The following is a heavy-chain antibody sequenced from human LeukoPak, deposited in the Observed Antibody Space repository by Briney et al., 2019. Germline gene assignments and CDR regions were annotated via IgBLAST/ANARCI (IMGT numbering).Heavy chain of an antibody. D-gene: IGHD6-19*01. CDR3: ARDRKWLLTFDL. Sequence: PGGSLRLSCAVSGFTFSSYSMNWVRQAPGKGLEWVSYISSSSTIYYADSVKGRFTISRDNAKNSLYLQMNSLRDEDTAVYYCARDRKWLLTFDLWGQGTLVTVSS. CDR1: GFTFSSYS. J-gene: IGHJ4*02. V-gene: IGHV3-48*02. CDR2: ISSSSTI.